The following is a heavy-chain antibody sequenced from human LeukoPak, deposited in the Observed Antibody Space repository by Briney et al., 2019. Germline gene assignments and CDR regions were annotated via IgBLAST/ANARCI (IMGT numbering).Heavy chain of an antibody. CDR3: AQSGNFDWFDY. V-gene: IGHV3-23*01. D-gene: IGHD3-9*01. J-gene: IGHJ4*02. CDR1: GFTFSTYT. CDR2: ISGSGAGT. Sequence: GRSLRLSCAASGFTFSTYTMSWVRQAPGKGLEWVSAISGSGAGTYYTDSVKGRFTISRDNSNNTLFLQMNSLRAEDTAVYYCAQSGNFDWFDYWGQGTLVTVSS.